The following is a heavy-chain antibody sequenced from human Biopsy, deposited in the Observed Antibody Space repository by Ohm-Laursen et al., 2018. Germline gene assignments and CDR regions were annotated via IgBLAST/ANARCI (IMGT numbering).Heavy chain of an antibody. D-gene: IGHD3-16*01. CDR1: GGSISSETNY. J-gene: IGHJ4*02. CDR2: IFYGGIT. CDR3: TRAGGGKIYGL. Sequence: SDTLSLTCTVSGGSISSETNYWGWIRQPPGKGLEWIGSIFYGGITYYNPSLKSRVTISVDTSKNQFSLKLTSVTAADTALYYCTRAGGGKIYGLWGQGTLVTVSP. V-gene: IGHV4-39*07.